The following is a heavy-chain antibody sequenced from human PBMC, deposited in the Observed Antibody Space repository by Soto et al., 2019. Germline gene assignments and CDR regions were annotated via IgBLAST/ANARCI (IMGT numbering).Heavy chain of an antibody. J-gene: IGHJ4*02. CDR2: IIPIFGTA. CDR1: GGTFSSYA. CDR3: AKHYDRSGYYYRGLDY. Sequence: SVKVSCKASGGTFSSYAISWVRQAPGQGLEWMGGIIPIFGTADYAQKFQGRVTITADESTSTAYMELSSLRSEDTAVYYCAKHYDRSGYYYRGLDYWGQGTLVTVSS. D-gene: IGHD3-22*01. V-gene: IGHV1-69*13.